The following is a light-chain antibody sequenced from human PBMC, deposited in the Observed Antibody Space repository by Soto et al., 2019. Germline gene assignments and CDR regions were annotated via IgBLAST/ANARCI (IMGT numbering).Light chain of an antibody. CDR1: QSVRNTY. J-gene: IGKJ2*01. V-gene: IGKV3-20*01. CDR2: GAS. CDR3: QQCGSSPQT. Sequence: EIVLTQSPGTLSLSPGDRATLSCRASQSVRNTYLAWYQQKPGQAPRLLIYGASSRATDIPDRFSGSGSGTDFTLTISRLEPEDFAVYYCQQCGSSPQTFGQGTKLEIK.